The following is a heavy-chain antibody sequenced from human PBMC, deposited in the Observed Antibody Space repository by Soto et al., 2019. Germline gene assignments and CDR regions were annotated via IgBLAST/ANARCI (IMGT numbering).Heavy chain of an antibody. CDR1: GYTFTSYD. CDR2: MNPNSGNT. V-gene: IGHV1-8*01. CDR3: ASTTLFGSYYDYDDAFDI. D-gene: IGHD1-26*01. J-gene: IGHJ3*02. Sequence: ASVKVSCKASGYTFTSYDINWVRQATGQGLEWMGWMNPNSGNTGYAQKFQGRVTMTRNTSISTAYMELSSLRSEDTAVYYCASTTLFGSYYDYDDAFDIWGQGTMVTVSS.